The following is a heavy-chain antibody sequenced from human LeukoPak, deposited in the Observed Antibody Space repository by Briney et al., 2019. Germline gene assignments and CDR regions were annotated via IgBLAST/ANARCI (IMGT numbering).Heavy chain of an antibody. V-gene: IGHV1-3*01. CDR3: ATTDPSAAAGEGSDY. CDR1: GYTFNSYS. J-gene: IGHJ4*02. Sequence: VASVKVSRKASGYTFNSYSIHWVRQAPGQRLEWMGWINAGNGNTKYSQKFQGRVTITRDTSASTAYMELSSLRSEDTAVYYCATTDPSAAAGEGSDYWGQGTLVTVSS. D-gene: IGHD6-13*01. CDR2: INAGNGNT.